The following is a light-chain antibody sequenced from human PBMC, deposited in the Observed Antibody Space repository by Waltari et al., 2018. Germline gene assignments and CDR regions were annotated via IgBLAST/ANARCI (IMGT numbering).Light chain of an antibody. V-gene: IGKV1-5*03. CDR1: LSISNW. CDR3: QQYNNYLLT. J-gene: IGKJ4*01. CDR2: EAS. Sequence: DIQMTQSPSTLSASVGDIVTIACRASLSISNWLSCFQQKSGDAPRLLIFEASDLQSWVQSRFSGSGSGTEFTLTISSLQPDDLATKYCQQYNNYLLTFGGGTKVEIK.